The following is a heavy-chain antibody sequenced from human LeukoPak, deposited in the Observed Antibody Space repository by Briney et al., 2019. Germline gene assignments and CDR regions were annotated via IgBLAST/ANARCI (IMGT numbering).Heavy chain of an antibody. CDR1: GFTFSSYG. CDR3: ATLMAGTRVDY. J-gene: IGHJ4*02. V-gene: IGHV3-33*01. Sequence: GRSLRLSCAASGFTFSSYGMHWVRQAPGKGLEWVAVIWYDGSNKYYADSVKGRFTISRDNSKNTLCLQMNSLRAEDTAVYYCATLMAGTRVDYWGQGTLVTVSS. D-gene: IGHD6-19*01. CDR2: IWYDGSNK.